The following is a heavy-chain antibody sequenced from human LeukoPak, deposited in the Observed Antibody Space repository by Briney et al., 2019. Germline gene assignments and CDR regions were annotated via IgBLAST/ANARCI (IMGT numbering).Heavy chain of an antibody. CDR2: IYSGGST. CDR3: ARVLTADDYGDYGYDY. D-gene: IGHD4-17*01. Sequence: GGSLRLSCAASGFTVSSNYMSWVRQAPGKGLEWVSVIYSGGSTYYADSVKGRFTIFRHNSKNTLYLQMNSLRAEDTAVYYCARVLTADDYGDYGYDYWGQGTLVTVSS. CDR1: GFTVSSNY. J-gene: IGHJ4*02. V-gene: IGHV3-53*04.